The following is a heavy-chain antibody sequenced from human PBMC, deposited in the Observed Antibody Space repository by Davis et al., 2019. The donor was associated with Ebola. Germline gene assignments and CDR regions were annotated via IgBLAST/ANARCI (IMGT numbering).Heavy chain of an antibody. V-gene: IGHV3-48*03. J-gene: IGHJ4*02. CDR2: ISSSGSNI. CDR3: AREVGRMTTVDY. D-gene: IGHD4-11*01. Sequence: SCAASGFTFSSYEMNWLRQALGKGLEWVSYISSSGSNIYYADSVKGRFTISRDNAKNSLYLQMNSLRAEDTAVYYCAREVGRMTTVDYWGQGTLVTVSS. CDR1: GFTFSSYE.